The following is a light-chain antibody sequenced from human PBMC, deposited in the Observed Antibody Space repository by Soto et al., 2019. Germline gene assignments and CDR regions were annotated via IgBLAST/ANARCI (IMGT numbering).Light chain of an antibody. CDR3: QQYGSSGT. V-gene: IGKV3-20*01. J-gene: IGKJ1*01. CDR1: QSVSSSY. CDR2: GAS. Sequence: FVLTQSPGTLSLSPWERATLSCRASQSVSSSYLAWYQQKPGQAPRLLIYGASNRATGIPDRFSGSGSGTDFTLTISRLEPEDFAVYYCQQYGSSGTFGQGTKVDIK.